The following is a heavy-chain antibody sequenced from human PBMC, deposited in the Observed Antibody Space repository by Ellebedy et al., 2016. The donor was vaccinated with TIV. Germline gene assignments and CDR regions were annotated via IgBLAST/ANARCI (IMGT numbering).Heavy chain of an antibody. V-gene: IGHV4-59*08. Sequence: MPSETLSLTCPVSGCSTGGYFWSRIRQPPGKELEWIAYIYYTVSTNYNPSLKSRVTISVDTPKNQFSLKMTSVPAADTAVYYCARSRSDGPYYFDYWGQGALVAVSS. D-gene: IGHD5-24*01. J-gene: IGHJ4*02. CDR2: IYYTVST. CDR3: ARSRSDGPYYFDY. CDR1: GCSTGGYF.